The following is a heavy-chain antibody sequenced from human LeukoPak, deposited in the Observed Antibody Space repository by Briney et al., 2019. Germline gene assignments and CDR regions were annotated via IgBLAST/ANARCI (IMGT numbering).Heavy chain of an antibody. CDR1: GYTFTSYG. D-gene: IGHD2-2*01. J-gene: IGHJ4*02. CDR3: ARPIVVVPAALGFDY. CDR2: ISAYNGNT. V-gene: IGHV1-18*01. Sequence: APVKVSCKASGYTFTSYGISWVRQAPGQGLEWMGWISAYNGNTNYAQKLQGRVTMTTDTSTSTAYMELRSLRSDDTAVYYCARPIVVVPAALGFDYWGQGTLVTVSS.